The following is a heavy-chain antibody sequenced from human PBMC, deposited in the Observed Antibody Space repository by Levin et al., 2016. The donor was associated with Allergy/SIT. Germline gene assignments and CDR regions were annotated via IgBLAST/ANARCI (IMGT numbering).Heavy chain of an antibody. CDR2: IYYSGST. D-gene: IGHD3-22*01. CDR1: GGSISSYY. Sequence: GSLRLSCTVSGGSISSYYWSWIRQPPGKGLEWIGYIYYSGSTNYNPSLKSRVTISVDTSKNQFSLKLSSVTAADTAVYYCARAWDYYDSSGYRLTYFDYWGQGTLVTVSS. V-gene: IGHV4-59*01. J-gene: IGHJ4*02. CDR3: ARAWDYYDSSGYRLTYFDY.